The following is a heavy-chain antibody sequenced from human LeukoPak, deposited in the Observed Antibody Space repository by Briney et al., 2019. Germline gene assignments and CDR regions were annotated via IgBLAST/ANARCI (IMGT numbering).Heavy chain of an antibody. CDR2: IYYSGST. CDR1: GGSISGYY. J-gene: IGHJ3*02. D-gene: IGHD3-22*01. V-gene: IGHV4-59*01. CDR3: ARDLTYYYDSSGNAFDI. Sequence: PSETLSLTCTVSGGSISGYYWSWIRQPPGKGLEWIGYIYYSGSTNYSPSLKSRVTISVDTSKNQFSLKLSSVTAADTAVYYCARDLTYYYDSSGNAFDIWGQGTMVTVSP.